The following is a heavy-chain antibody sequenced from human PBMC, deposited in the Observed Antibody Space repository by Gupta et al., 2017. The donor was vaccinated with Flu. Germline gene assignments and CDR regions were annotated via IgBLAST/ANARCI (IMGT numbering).Heavy chain of an antibody. CDR1: GFTFSDYG. CDR3: AKGGRHNWNYDGDY. CDR2: MSDDGSNQ. D-gene: IGHD1-7*01. J-gene: IGHJ4*02. V-gene: IGHV3-30*18. Sequence: QVQLVESGGGVVQTGKYLRLSCAASGFTFSDYGMHWVRQAPGKGLEWMAVMSDDGSNQWYADSVRGRFTISRDNSKNTLFLQMNSLGADDTAVYYCAKGGRHNWNYDGDYWGQGTLVTVSS.